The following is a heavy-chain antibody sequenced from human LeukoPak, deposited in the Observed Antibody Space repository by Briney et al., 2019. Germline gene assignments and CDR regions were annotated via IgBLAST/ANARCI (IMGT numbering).Heavy chain of an antibody. CDR2: IYPGDSDT. CDR3: ATLSSTGYGSGSYNAYYYGMDV. V-gene: IGHV5-51*01. CDR1: GYSFTSYW. D-gene: IGHD3-10*01. J-gene: IGHJ6*02. Sequence: GEPLKISCKCSGYSFTSYWIGWVRQMPGKGLEWMGIIYPGDSDTRYSPSFQGQVTISADKSISTAYLQWSSLKASDTAMYYCATLSSTGYGSGSYNAYYYGMDVWGQGTTVTVSS.